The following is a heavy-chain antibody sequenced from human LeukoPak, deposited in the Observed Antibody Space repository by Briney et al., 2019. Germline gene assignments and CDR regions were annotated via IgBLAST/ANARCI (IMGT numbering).Heavy chain of an antibody. J-gene: IGHJ4*02. V-gene: IGHV3-49*03. CDR1: GFTFGDYA. CDR2: SRSNAYGGTT. Sequence: PGGSLRLSCTASGFTFGDYAMSWFRQAPGKGLEWVSFSRSNAYGGTTEYAASVKGRYTISRDDSKNIAYLQMNSLKTEDTAVYYCASGSGWYSPDYWGQGTLVTVSS. D-gene: IGHD6-19*01. CDR3: ASGSGWYSPDY.